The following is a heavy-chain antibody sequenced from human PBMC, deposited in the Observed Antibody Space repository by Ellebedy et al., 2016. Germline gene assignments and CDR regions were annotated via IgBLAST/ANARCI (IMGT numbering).Heavy chain of an antibody. V-gene: IGHV4-39*01. Sequence: SETLSLTCTVSGGSISSSSYYWGWIRQPPGKGLEWIGSIYHSGSTYYNPSLKSRVTISVDTSKNQFSLKLSSVTAADTAVYYCARHPARYCSGGSCYPWAGWGQGTLVTVSS. CDR2: IYHSGST. J-gene: IGHJ4*02. CDR3: ARHPARYCSGGSCYPWAG. CDR1: GGSISSSSYY. D-gene: IGHD2-15*01.